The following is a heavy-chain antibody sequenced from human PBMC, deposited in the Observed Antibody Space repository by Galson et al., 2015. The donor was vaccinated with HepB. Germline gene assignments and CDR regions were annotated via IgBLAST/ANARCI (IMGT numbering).Heavy chain of an antibody. CDR3: ARDSSATPHTY. V-gene: IGHV4-59*01. CDR1: GGPISNYY. D-gene: IGHD6-19*01. J-gene: IGHJ4*02. Sequence: ETLSLTCTVSGGPISNYYWSWIRQPPGKGLEWIGYFSNRGTTNYNPSLRSRVAISVDTSKNQFSLKLDSVNTADTAVYYCARDSSATPHTYWGQGTLVTVSS. CDR2: FSNRGTT.